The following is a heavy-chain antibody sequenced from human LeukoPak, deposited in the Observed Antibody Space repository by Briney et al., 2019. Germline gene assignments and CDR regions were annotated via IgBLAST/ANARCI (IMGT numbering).Heavy chain of an antibody. CDR1: GGSISSGGYY. CDR3: ARSRYFDY. J-gene: IGHJ4*02. D-gene: IGHD2-2*01. Sequence: PSETLSLTCTVSGGSISSGGYYWSWIRQPPGKGLEWIGYIYHSGSTYYNPSLKSRVTISVDTSKNQFSLNLSSVTAADTAVYYCARSRYFDYWGQGALVTVSS. CDR2: IYHSGST. V-gene: IGHV4-30-2*01.